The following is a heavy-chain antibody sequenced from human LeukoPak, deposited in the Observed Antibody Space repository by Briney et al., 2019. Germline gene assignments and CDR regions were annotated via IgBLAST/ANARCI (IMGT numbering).Heavy chain of an antibody. CDR3: ASKVAGTSYYFDY. CDR2: ISSSSSTI. J-gene: IGHJ4*02. CDR1: GFSFSSYW. D-gene: IGHD6-19*01. V-gene: IGHV3-48*01. Sequence: GGSLRLSCAASGFSFSSYWMSWVRQAPGKGLEWVSYISSSSSTIYYADSVKGRFTISRDNAKNSLYLQMNSLRAEDTAVYYCASKVAGTSYYFDYWGQGTLVTVSS.